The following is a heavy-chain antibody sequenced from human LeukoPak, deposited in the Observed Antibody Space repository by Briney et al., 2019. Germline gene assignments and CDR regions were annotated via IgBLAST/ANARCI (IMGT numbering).Heavy chain of an antibody. CDR2: IRSKPYGGTT. J-gene: IGHJ4*02. CDR3: TRGKGDQGWY. V-gene: IGHV3-49*04. D-gene: IGHD2-15*01. Sequence: GGSLRLSCAASGFTFSSYWMHWVRQAPGKGLEWVGFIRSKPYGGTTEYAASVKGRFTISGDDSKSIAYLQMNSLKTEDTAVYYCTRGKGDQGWYWGQGTLVTVSS. CDR1: GFTFSSYW.